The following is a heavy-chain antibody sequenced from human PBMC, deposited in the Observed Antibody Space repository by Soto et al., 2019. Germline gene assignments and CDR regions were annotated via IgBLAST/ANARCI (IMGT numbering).Heavy chain of an antibody. J-gene: IGHJ5*02. V-gene: IGHV1-69*13. CDR3: AREHSSSWYVGWFDP. CDR2: IIPIFGTA. Sequence: GASVKVSCKASGGTFSSYAISWVRQAPGQGLEWMGGIIPIFGTANYAQKFQGRVTITADESTSTAYMELSSLRSEDTAVYYCAREHSSSWYVGWFDPWGQGTLVTVYS. CDR1: GGTFSSYA. D-gene: IGHD6-13*01.